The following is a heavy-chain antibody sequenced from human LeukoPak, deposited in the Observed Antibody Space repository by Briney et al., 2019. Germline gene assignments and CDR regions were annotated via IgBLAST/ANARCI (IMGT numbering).Heavy chain of an antibody. CDR2: MNPNSGNT. Sequence: ASVKVSCKASGYTFTSYDINWVRQVTGQGLEWMGWMNPNSGNTGYAQKFQGRVTMTRNTSISTAYMELSSLRSEDTAVYYCARLYCSSTSCYFSRYHNWFDPWGQGTLVTVSS. CDR3: ARLYCSSTSCYFSRYHNWFDP. J-gene: IGHJ5*02. V-gene: IGHV1-8*01. CDR1: GYTFTSYD. D-gene: IGHD2-2*01.